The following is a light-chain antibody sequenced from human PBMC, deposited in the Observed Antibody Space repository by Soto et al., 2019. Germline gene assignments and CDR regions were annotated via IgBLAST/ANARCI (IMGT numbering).Light chain of an antibody. Sequence: QSVLTQPASVSGSPGQSISISCTGSSSDVGGSKYVSWYQQYPGKAPKLMIYEVSYRPSGVSNRFSGSKSGNTASLTVSGLQAEDEADYYCSSKSSSGTLYVFGTGTKVT. V-gene: IGLV2-14*01. CDR2: EVS. CDR1: SSDVGGSKY. CDR3: SSKSSSGTLYV. J-gene: IGLJ1*01.